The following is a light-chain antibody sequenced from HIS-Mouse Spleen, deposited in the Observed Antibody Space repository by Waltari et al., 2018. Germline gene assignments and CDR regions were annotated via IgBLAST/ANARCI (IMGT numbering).Light chain of an antibody. CDR2: KAS. Sequence: DIQMTQSPSTLSASVGDRVTITCRASQSISSWLAWYQQKPGKAPTLLIYKASSLESGVPSRFSGSGSGTEFTLTISSLQPDDFATYYCQQYNSYWTFGQATKVEIK. CDR1: QSISSW. J-gene: IGKJ1*01. V-gene: IGKV1-5*03. CDR3: QQYNSYWT.